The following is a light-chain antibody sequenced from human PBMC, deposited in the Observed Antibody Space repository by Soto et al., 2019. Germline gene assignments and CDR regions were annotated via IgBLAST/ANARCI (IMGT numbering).Light chain of an antibody. CDR2: AAS. CDR3: QNYNSVPYT. J-gene: IGKJ2*01. Sequence: EIRLTQSPSSLSASVGDRVTIACRASHDINNFLAWFQQKPGKVPELLMYAASTLKSGVPSRFSGSGSGTDFTLPIDGLQPEFLATYFCQNYNSVPYTFGQGTKLEIK. V-gene: IGKV1-27*01. CDR1: HDINNF.